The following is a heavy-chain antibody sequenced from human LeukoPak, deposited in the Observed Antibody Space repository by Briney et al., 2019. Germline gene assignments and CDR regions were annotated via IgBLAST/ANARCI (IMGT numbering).Heavy chain of an antibody. CDR3: ARGSPPRRNYDSRGYYSYYFDY. J-gene: IGHJ4*02. D-gene: IGHD3-22*01. V-gene: IGHV1-2*02. CDR1: GYTFTGYY. CDR2: INPNSGGT. Sequence: ASVKVSCKASGYTFTGYYMHWVRQAPGQGLEWMGWINPNSGGTNYAQKFQGRVTMTRDTSISTAYMELSRLRSDDTAVYYCARGSPPRRNYDSRGYYSYYFDYWGQGTLVTVSS.